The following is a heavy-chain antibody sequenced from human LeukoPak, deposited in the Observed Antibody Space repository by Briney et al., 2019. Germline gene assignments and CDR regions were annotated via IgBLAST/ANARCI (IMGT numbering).Heavy chain of an antibody. CDR3: VKVRVPVGRYYYYYALDV. Sequence: PGGSLRLSCGASGFTYHDYATHWVPQAPGKGLEWVSGLNWNSASIGYADSVKGRFTISRDNAKNSLYLQMNSLRAEDTALYYCVKVRVPVGRYYYYYALDVWGQGTTVTVSS. CDR2: LNWNSASI. CDR1: GFTYHDYA. V-gene: IGHV3-9*01. D-gene: IGHD2-2*01. J-gene: IGHJ6*02.